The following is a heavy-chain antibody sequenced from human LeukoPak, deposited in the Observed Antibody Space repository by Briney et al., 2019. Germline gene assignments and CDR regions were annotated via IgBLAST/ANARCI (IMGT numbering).Heavy chain of an antibody. D-gene: IGHD3-10*01. CDR3: AKDYYGSGSYYYFDY. V-gene: IGHV3-9*01. J-gene: IGHJ4*02. Sequence: SLRLSCAASGFTFDDYAMHWVRQAPGKGLEWVSGISWNSGSIGYADSAKGRFTISRDNAKNSLYLQMNSLRAEDTALYYCAKDYYGSGSYYYFDYWGQGTLVTVSS. CDR2: ISWNSGSI. CDR1: GFTFDDYA.